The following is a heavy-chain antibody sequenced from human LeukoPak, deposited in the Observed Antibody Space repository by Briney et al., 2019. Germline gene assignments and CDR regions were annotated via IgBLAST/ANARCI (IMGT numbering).Heavy chain of an antibody. J-gene: IGHJ6*04. CDR2: IHSTEGT. CDR1: GGSLSGYY. CDR3: ARHVYGEGMVV. Sequence: SETLSLTCTVSGGSLSGYYWGWIRQPPGKGLECIGYIHSTEGTAHNASLKSRLTISLVTSKNQLPLTLSSVTAADTAIYYCARHVYGEGMVVWGKGTTVTVSS. V-gene: IGHV4-59*08. D-gene: IGHD2-8*01.